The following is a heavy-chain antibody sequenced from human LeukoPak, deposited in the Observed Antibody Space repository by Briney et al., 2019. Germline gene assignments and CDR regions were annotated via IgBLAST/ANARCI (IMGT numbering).Heavy chain of an antibody. CDR3: AIDPNWGVDY. V-gene: IGHV3-23*01. D-gene: IGHD7-27*01. J-gene: IGHJ4*02. Sequence: PGGSLRLSCAASGFTFSYYTMYWVRQAPGKGLEWVSIIGISGGGIHYADSVKGRFTISRDNSKNTLYLQMNSLRVEDTAVYYCAIDPNWGVDYWGQGVLVTVSS. CDR2: IGISGGGI. CDR1: GFTFSYYT.